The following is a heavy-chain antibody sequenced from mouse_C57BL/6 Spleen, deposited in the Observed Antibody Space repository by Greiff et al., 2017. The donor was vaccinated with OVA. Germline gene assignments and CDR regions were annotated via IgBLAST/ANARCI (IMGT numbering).Heavy chain of an antibody. Sequence: EVKLVESGGGLVKPGGSLKLSCAASGFTFSDYGMHWVRQAPEKGLEWVAYISSGSSTIYYADTVKGRFTISRDNAKNTLFLQMTSLRSEDTAMYYCARPLTGSLHWYFDVWGTGTTVTVSS. CDR3: ARPLTGSLHWYFDV. CDR2: ISSGSSTI. D-gene: IGHD4-1*01. J-gene: IGHJ1*03. V-gene: IGHV5-17*01. CDR1: GFTFSDYG.